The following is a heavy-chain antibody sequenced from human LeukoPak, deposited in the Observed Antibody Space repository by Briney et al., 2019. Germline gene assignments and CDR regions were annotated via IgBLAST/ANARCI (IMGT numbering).Heavy chain of an antibody. CDR2: IKQDGREK. D-gene: IGHD4-23*01. J-gene: IGHJ4*02. CDR1: GFTFTCCW. CDR3: ARVPGVTRYFDS. V-gene: IGHV3-7*01. Sequence: PGGSLRLSCAASGFTFTCCWMSWVRQTPGKGLEWVASIKQDGREKFYADSVEARFTISRDNAKNSLSLQVNSLRAADTAVYYCARVPGVTRYFDSWGQGILVTVSS.